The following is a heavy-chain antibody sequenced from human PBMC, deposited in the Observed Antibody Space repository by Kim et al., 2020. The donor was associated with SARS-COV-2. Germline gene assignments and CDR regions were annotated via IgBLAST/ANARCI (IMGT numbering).Heavy chain of an antibody. Sequence: GGSLRLSCAASGFTFSSYWMSWVRQAPGKGLEWVANIKQDGSEKYYVDSVKGRFTISRDNAKNSLYLQMNSLRAEDTAVYYCARDLSPSSYSNYHHGYYYYGMDVWGQGTTVTVSS. V-gene: IGHV3-7*01. J-gene: IGHJ6*02. CDR1: GFTFSSYW. CDR2: IKQDGSEK. CDR3: ARDLSPSSYSNYHHGYYYYGMDV. D-gene: IGHD4-4*01.